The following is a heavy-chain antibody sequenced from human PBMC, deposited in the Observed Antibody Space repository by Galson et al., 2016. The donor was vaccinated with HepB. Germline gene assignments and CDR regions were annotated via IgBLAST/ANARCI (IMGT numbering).Heavy chain of an antibody. V-gene: IGHV3-7*03. CDR1: GFTFSSFW. CDR3: ARPLRVTIPYGMDV. J-gene: IGHJ6*02. CDR2: IKDDGGEK. Sequence: SLRLSCAASGFTFSSFWMSWIRQAPGKGLEWVANIKDDGGEKYYVDSVKGRFTISRDNAKNSLYLQMHSLSADDTAVYYCARPLRVTIPYGMDVWGQGTTVTVSS. D-gene: IGHD3-9*01.